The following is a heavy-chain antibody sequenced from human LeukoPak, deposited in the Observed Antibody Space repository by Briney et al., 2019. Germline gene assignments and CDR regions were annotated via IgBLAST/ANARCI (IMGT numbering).Heavy chain of an antibody. D-gene: IGHD2-15*01. CDR1: GGSISSYY. CDR2: IYYSGST. CDR3: AREHSPHFFDY. J-gene: IGHJ4*02. V-gene: IGHV4-59*01. Sequence: PSETLSLTCTVSGGSISSYYWSWIRQPPGKGLEWIGYIYYSGSTNYNPSLKSRVTISVDTSKNQFSLKLGSVTAADTAVYYCAREHSPHFFDYWGQGTLVTVSS.